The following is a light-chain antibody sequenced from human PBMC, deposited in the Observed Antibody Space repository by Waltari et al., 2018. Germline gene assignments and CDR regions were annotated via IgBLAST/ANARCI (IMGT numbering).Light chain of an antibody. CDR3: AAWDDSLSGPV. CDR2: YDD. Sequence: QSVLTQPPSVSEAPRQRVTISCPGSSSNIGNNAVNWYQQLPGKAPKPLIYYDDLLPSGVSDRFSGSKSGTSASLAISGLQSEDEADYYCAAWDDSLSGPVFGGGTKLTVL. CDR1: SSNIGNNA. V-gene: IGLV1-36*01. J-gene: IGLJ3*02.